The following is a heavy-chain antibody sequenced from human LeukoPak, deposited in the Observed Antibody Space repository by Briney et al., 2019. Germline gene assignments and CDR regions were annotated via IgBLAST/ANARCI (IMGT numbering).Heavy chain of an antibody. CDR2: IIPILGIA. V-gene: IGHV1-69*04. Sequence: ASVKVSCKASGGTFSSYAISWVRQAPGQGREWMGRIIPILGIAKYAQKFQGRVTITADKSTSTAYMELSSLRSEDTAVYYCASPYYYDSSGYARFDYWGQGILVTVSS. CDR3: ASPYYYDSSGYARFDY. CDR1: GGTFSSYA. D-gene: IGHD3-22*01. J-gene: IGHJ4*02.